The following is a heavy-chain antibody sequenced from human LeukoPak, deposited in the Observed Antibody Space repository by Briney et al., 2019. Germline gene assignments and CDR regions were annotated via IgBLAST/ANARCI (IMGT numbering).Heavy chain of an antibody. V-gene: IGHV4-4*07. Sequence: PSETLSLTCTVSGGSISSYYWSWIRQPAGKGLEWIGRIYTSGSTNYNPSLKSRVTMSVDTSKNQFSLKLDSVTAADTAVYYCARGFSGPDNRYYYFYYMDVWGKGTTVTVSS. CDR2: IYTSGST. CDR3: ARGFSGPDNRYYYFYYMDV. J-gene: IGHJ6*03. D-gene: IGHD2-15*01. CDR1: GGSISSYY.